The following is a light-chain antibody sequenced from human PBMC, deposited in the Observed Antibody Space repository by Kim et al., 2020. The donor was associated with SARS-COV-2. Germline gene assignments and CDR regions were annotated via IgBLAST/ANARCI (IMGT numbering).Light chain of an antibody. CDR2: DVS. J-gene: IGLJ3*02. Sequence: QSALTQPRSVSGPPGQSVTISCTGTSSDVGGYNYVSWYQQHPGKAPKLMIYDVSKRPSGVPDRFSGSKSGNTASLTISGLQAEDEADYYCCSYAGSYTLVVFGGGTQLTVL. CDR1: SSDVGGYNY. CDR3: CSYAGSYTLVV. V-gene: IGLV2-11*01.